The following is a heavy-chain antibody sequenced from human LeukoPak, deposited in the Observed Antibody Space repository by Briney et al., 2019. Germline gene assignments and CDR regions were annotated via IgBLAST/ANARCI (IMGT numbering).Heavy chain of an antibody. CDR2: ISYDGSNK. CDR1: GFTFSSYA. CDR3: ARGGGLDV. D-gene: IGHD3-16*01. J-gene: IGHJ6*02. V-gene: IGHV3-30-3*01. Sequence: GRSLRLSCAASGFTFSSYAMHWVRQAPGKGLEWVVVISYDGSNKYYADSVKGRFTISRDNAKNSLYLQMSNLRAEDTAVYFCARGGGLDVWGQGATVTVSS.